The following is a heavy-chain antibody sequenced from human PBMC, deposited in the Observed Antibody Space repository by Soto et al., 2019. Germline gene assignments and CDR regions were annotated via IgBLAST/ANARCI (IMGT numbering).Heavy chain of an antibody. CDR3: WGEGFGMDV. J-gene: IGHJ6*02. CDR1: GFSFANYW. CDR2: IDPSESYS. D-gene: IGHD3-16*01. V-gene: IGHV5-10-1*01. Sequence: GESLKISCTGSGFSFANYWINWVRQMPGKGLEWMGRIDPSESYSNYSPSFQGHVTISADRSINTAYLQRISLKASYTAMYDSWGEGFGMDVWGQGSRVTVSS.